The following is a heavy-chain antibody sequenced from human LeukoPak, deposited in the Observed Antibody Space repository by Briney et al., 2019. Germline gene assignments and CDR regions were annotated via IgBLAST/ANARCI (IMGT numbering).Heavy chain of an antibody. Sequence: PSETLSLTCTVSGGSINFYYWSWLRQPAGKGLEWIAHIYSTGSTNYSPSLKSRVTMSVDKSKNQFSLSLSSVTAADTAVYYCARGIADPYSFDSWGQGTLVTVSS. D-gene: IGHD6-13*01. V-gene: IGHV4-4*07. J-gene: IGHJ4*02. CDR2: IYSTGST. CDR3: ARGIADPYSFDS. CDR1: GGSINFYY.